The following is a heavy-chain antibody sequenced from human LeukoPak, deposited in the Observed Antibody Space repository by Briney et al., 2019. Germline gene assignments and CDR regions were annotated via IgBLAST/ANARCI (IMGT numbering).Heavy chain of an antibody. Sequence: GGSLRLSCAASGFTFSDYYMSWLRQAPGKGLEGVSYISSSCSTIYYADSLQGRFTLSRDNAQNSLYLQMNSLRAEDTAVYYCARSATLVVVAATLDYWGQGTLVTVSS. D-gene: IGHD2-15*01. J-gene: IGHJ4*02. CDR2: ISSSCSTI. V-gene: IGHV3-11*01. CDR3: ARSATLVVVAATLDY. CDR1: GFTFSDYY.